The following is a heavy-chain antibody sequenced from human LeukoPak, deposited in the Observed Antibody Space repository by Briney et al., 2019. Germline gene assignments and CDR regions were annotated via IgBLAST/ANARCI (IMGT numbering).Heavy chain of an antibody. CDR3: ARAWLEMATIAY. D-gene: IGHD5-24*01. CDR1: GFTFSSYS. CDR2: ISSSSSYI. V-gene: IGHV3-21*01. J-gene: IGHJ4*02. Sequence: GGSLRLSCAASGFTFSSYSMNLVRQAPGKGLEWVSSISSSSSYIYYADSVKGRFTISRDNAKNSLYLQMNSLRAEDTAVYYCARAWLEMATIAYWGQGTLVTVSS.